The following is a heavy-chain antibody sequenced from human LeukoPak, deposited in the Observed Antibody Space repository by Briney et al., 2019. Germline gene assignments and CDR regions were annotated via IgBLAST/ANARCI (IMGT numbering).Heavy chain of an antibody. CDR3: ARHTTPLRAFDI. D-gene: IGHD1-1*01. V-gene: IGHV4-59*08. Sequence: PSETLSLTCTVSGGSISSYYWSWIRQPPGKGLEWIGYIYYSGSANYNPSLKSRVTISVDTSKNQFSLKLSSATAADTAVYYCARHTTPLRAFDIWGQGTMVTVSS. J-gene: IGHJ3*02. CDR1: GGSISSYY. CDR2: IYYSGSA.